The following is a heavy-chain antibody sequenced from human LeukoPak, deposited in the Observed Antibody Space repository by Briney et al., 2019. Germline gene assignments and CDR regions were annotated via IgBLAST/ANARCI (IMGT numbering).Heavy chain of an antibody. J-gene: IGHJ6*03. D-gene: IGHD3-16*01. CDR2: INHSGSS. CDR1: GESFKDYY. Sequence: SETLSLTCAVYGESFKDYYWNWIRQPPGKGLEWIGEINHSGSSNYNPSLKSRVTISVDTSKNQFSLKLSSVTAADTAMYYCAREKIGTGTVLGKDYYYMDVWGKGTTVTVSS. V-gene: IGHV4-34*01. CDR3: AREKIGTGTVLGKDYYYMDV.